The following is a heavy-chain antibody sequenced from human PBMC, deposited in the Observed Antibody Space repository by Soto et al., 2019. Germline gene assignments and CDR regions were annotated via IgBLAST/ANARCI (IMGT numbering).Heavy chain of an antibody. Sequence: SETLSLTCAVSGGSTRHSSYFWGWIRQPPGKGLEWIASVYYSGTPYYNPSLKSRVTISVDTSKNQFSLKLSSVTAADTAVYYCARVCRRGSSWFQMKGDWFDPWGQGTLVTVSS. D-gene: IGHD6-13*01. CDR2: VYYSGTP. V-gene: IGHV4-39*07. J-gene: IGHJ5*02. CDR3: ARVCRRGSSWFQMKGDWFDP. CDR1: GGSTRHSSYF.